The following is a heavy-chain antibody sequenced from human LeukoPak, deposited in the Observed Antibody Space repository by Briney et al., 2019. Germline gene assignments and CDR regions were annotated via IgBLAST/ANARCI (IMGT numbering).Heavy chain of an antibody. CDR1: GGSMSPYH. CDR3: ASRRGATGSWFDP. V-gene: IGHV4-59*08. Sequence: SETLSLTCTVSGGSMSPYHWGWIRQPPGKGLEWTGYIYYSGSTNYNPSLKSRVTISVDTSKNQFSLKLSSVTAADTAIYYCASRRGATGSWFDPWGQGTLVTVSS. CDR2: IYYSGST. D-gene: IGHD1-26*01. J-gene: IGHJ5*02.